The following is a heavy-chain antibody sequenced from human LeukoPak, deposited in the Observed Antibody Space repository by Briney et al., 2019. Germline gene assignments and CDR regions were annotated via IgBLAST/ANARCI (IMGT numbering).Heavy chain of an antibody. CDR1: GFTFSNYG. D-gene: IGHD5-18*01. CDR3: ATIGVRGYSYPIDY. Sequence: GGSLRLSCEASGFTFSNYGMHWVRQAPGKGLEWVAVISYNGSDQYYADSVKGRFTVSRDNSKNTLFLQMNTLRAEDTAVYYCATIGVRGYSYPIDYWGQGTLVTVSS. CDR2: ISYNGSDQ. J-gene: IGHJ4*02. V-gene: IGHV3-30*03.